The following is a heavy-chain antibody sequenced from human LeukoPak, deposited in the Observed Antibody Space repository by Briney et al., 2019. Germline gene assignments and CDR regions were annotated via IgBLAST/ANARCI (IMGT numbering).Heavy chain of an antibody. Sequence: ASVKVSCKASGYTFTSYDINWVRQASGQGLEWMGWINLKSGYTGYAQKFQGRVTITRDTSISTAYMELSSLRPEDTAVYYCARVAGSIDYWGQRTLVTVSS. CDR1: GYTFTSYD. D-gene: IGHD6-19*01. J-gene: IGHJ4*02. CDR3: ARVAGSIDY. V-gene: IGHV1-8*03. CDR2: INLKSGYT.